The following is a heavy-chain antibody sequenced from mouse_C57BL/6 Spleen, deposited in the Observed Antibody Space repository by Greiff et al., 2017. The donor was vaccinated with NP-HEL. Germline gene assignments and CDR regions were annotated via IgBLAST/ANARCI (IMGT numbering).Heavy chain of an antibody. CDR2: IDPETGGT. V-gene: IGHV1-15*01. CDR3: TRRAQARDYFDY. D-gene: IGHD3-2*02. J-gene: IGHJ2*01. CDR1: GYTFTDYE. Sequence: QVQLQQSGAELVRPGASVTLSCKASGYTFTDYEMHWVKQTPVHGLEWIGAIDPETGGTAYNQKFKGKAILTADKSSSTAYMELRSLTSEDSAVYYCTRRAQARDYFDYWGQGTTLTVSS.